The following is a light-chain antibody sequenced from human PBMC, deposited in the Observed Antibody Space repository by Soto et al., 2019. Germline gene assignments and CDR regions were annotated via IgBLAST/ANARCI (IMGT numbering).Light chain of an antibody. CDR2: SNT. V-gene: IGLV1-44*01. J-gene: IGLJ3*02. CDR3: AAWDDSLNGGV. Sequence: QYVLTQPPSASGTPGQRVTISCSGSSSNIGSKSVSWYQQVPGTAPKLLIFSNTLRPSGVPERFSGSTSGTSASLAISGLQSEDEADYYCAAWDDSLNGGVFGGGTKLTVL. CDR1: SSNIGSKS.